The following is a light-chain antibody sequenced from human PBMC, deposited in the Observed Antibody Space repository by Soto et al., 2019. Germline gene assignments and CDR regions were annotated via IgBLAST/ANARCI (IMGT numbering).Light chain of an antibody. J-gene: IGKJ1*01. Sequence: EIVLTQSPGTLYLSPGERATLSCRASQSVSSNYLAWYQQKRGQAPRLLIYAASARATGIPDRFSGSGSGTDFTLTISRLEPEDFAVYFCQQYVRSPWTFGQGTKVEIK. CDR3: QQYVRSPWT. V-gene: IGKV3-20*01. CDR1: QSVSSNY. CDR2: AAS.